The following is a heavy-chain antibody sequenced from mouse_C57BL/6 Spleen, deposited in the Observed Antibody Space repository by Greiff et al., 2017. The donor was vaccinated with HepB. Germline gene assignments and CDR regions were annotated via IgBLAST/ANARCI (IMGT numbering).Heavy chain of an antibody. D-gene: IGHD1-1*01. J-gene: IGHJ2*01. CDR2: IYPSDSET. V-gene: IGHV1-61*01. CDR1: GYTFTSYW. Sequence: QVQLKQPGAELVRPGSSVKLSCKASGYTFTSYWMDWVKQRPGQGLEWIGNIYPSDSETHYNQKFKDKATLTVDKSSSTAYMQLSSLTSEDSAVYYCARLDYYGSSGGYYFDYWGQGTTLTVSS. CDR3: ARLDYYGSSGGYYFDY.